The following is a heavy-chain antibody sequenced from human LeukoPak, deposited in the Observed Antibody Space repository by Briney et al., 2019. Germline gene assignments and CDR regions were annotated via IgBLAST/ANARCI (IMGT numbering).Heavy chain of an antibody. D-gene: IGHD6-13*01. J-gene: IGHJ2*01. CDR2: IIPIFGTA. V-gene: IGHV1-69*05. CDR3: ARQASWLPYFDL. CDR1: GGTFSSYA. Sequence: GASVKVSCKASGGTFSSYAISWVRQAPGQGLEWMGGIIPIFGTANYAQKFQGRVTITTDESTSTAYMELSSLRSEDTAVYFCARQASWLPYFDLWGRGALVTVSS.